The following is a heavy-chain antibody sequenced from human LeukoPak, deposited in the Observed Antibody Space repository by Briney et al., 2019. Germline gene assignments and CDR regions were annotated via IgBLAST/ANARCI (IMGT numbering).Heavy chain of an antibody. V-gene: IGHV1-18*04. CDR1: GYTFTMYD. CDR2: SSVYNGNT. J-gene: IGHJ4*02. D-gene: IGHD4-17*01. Sequence: GASGKLSCKASGYTFTMYDMHWVRQAPGQGLDWMGWSSVYNGNTNYAQKLQGRVTMNTDTSTSTAYMELMSLRSDDAAVYYCSRDLLNTDYGDYCYFDYWGQGTLVTVSS. CDR3: SRDLLNTDYGDYCYFDY.